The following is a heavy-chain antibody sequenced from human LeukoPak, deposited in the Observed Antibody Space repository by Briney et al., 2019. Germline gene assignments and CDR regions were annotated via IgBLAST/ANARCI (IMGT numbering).Heavy chain of an antibody. CDR2: IYYSGST. CDR3: ARVNWEGYFDL. D-gene: IGHD1-1*01. J-gene: IGHJ2*01. Sequence: PSETLSLTCAVYGGSFSGYYWSWIRQPPGKGLEWIGYIYYSGSTNYNPSLKSRVTVSVDTSKDQVSLKLTSLTAADTAVYYCARVNWEGYFDLWGRGTLVTVSS. CDR1: GGSFSGYY. V-gene: IGHV4-59*12.